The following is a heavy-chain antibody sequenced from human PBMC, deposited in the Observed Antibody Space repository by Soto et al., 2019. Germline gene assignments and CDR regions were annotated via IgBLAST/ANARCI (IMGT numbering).Heavy chain of an antibody. CDR3: AHLTSSYTSSWYSFDY. CDR1: GFSLSTSGVG. V-gene: IGHV2-5*02. J-gene: IGHJ4*02. D-gene: IGHD6-13*01. Sequence: QITLKESGPTLMKPTQPLTLTCTFSGFSLSTSGVGVGWIRQPPGKALEWLALIYWDDDIRYSPSLKSRLTITKDTSRNQVVLTMTNMDPVDTATYFCAHLTSSYTSSWYSFDYWGQGTLVTVSS. CDR2: IYWDDDI.